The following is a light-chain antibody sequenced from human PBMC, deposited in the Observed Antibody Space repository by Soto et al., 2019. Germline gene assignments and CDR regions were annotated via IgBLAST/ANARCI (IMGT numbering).Light chain of an antibody. V-gene: IGLV2-11*01. CDR2: DVS. Sequence: QSALTQPRSVSGSPGQSVTISCTGTSSDVGGYNYVSWYQQHPGKAPKLRIYDVSKRPSGVPDRFSGSKSGNTASMTISGLQAEDEADDYCCSYAGSNPVVFGGGTKVTVL. J-gene: IGLJ2*01. CDR1: SSDVGGYNY. CDR3: CSYAGSNPVV.